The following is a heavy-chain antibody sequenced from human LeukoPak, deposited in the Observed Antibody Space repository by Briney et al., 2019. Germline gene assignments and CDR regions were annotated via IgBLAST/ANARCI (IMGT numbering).Heavy chain of an antibody. V-gene: IGHV4-34*01. CDR3: ARHLSSYYGLDV. CDR1: GGSFSGYY. CDR2: VYYSGTT. Sequence: SETLSLTCAVYGGSFSGYYWSWIRQPPGKGLEWLGTVYYSGTTYYNPSFKSRVTISVDTSKNQFSLNLSSVTAADTAVYYCARHLSSYYGLDVWGRGTTVTVSS. J-gene: IGHJ6*02. D-gene: IGHD6-6*01.